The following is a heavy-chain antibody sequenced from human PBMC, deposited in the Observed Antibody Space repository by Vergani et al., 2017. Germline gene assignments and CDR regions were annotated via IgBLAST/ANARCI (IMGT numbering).Heavy chain of an antibody. CDR2: IYYSGST. J-gene: IGHJ4*02. V-gene: IGHV4-31*03. CDR3: ARDGWLQPFDY. Sequence: QLQLQESGPGLVKPSETLSLTCTVSGGSISSSSYYWGWIRQPPGKGLEWIGYIYYSGSTYYNPSLKSRVTISVDTSKNQFSLKLSSVTAADTAVYYCARDGWLQPFDYWGQGTLVTVSS. D-gene: IGHD5-24*01. CDR1: GGSISSSSYY.